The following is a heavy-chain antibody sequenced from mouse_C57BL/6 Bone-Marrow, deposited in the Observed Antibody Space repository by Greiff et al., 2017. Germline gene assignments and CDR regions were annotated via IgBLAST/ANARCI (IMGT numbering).Heavy chain of an antibody. D-gene: IGHD2-4*01. CDR2: INPNNGGT. CDR3: AREDYDRGKAMDY. CDR1: GYTFTDYY. J-gene: IGHJ4*01. V-gene: IGHV1-26*01. Sequence: EVQLQQSGPELVKPGASVKISCKASGYTFTDYYMNWVKQSHGKSLEWIGDINPNNGGTSYNQKFKGKATLTVDKSSSTAYMGLRSLTSEDSAVYYCAREDYDRGKAMDYWGQGTSVTVSS.